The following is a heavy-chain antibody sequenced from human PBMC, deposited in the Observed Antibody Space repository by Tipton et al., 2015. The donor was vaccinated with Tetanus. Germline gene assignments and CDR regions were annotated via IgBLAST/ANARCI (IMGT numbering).Heavy chain of an antibody. CDR3: ARERNVGVSVRDGMDV. J-gene: IGHJ6*02. D-gene: IGHD5/OR15-5a*01. CDR1: GGSFSGYY. Sequence: LRLSCAVKGGSFSGYYWTWIRQAPGKGLEWIGQINHSGGTSYSSSLKSRVTISLDTSKNHFSLRLRSVTAADTAVYFCARERNVGVSVRDGMDVWGQGTTVTVSS. V-gene: IGHV4-34*01. CDR2: INHSGGT.